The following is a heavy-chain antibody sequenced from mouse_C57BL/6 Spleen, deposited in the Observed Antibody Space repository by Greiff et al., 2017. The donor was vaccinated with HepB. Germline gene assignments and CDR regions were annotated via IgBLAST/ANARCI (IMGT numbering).Heavy chain of an antibody. CDR3: ARSKDYPIAY. Sequence: EVQLQQSGPELVKPGASVKISCKASGYSFTGYYMNWVKQSPEKSLEWIGEINPSTGGTTYNQKFKAKATLTVDKSSSTAYMQLKSLTSEDSAVYCCARSKDYPIAYWGQGTLVTVSA. CDR1: GYSFTGYY. D-gene: IGHD2-4*01. J-gene: IGHJ3*01. CDR2: INPSTGGT. V-gene: IGHV1-42*01.